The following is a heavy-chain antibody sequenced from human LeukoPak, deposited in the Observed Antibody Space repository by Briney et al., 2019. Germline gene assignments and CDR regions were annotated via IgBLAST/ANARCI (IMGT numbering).Heavy chain of an antibody. CDR3: ARDRCSSTSCYTSYFDY. Sequence: GGSLRLSCTASGFKFDNYGMNWVRQAPGKGLEWVSSLTDRGTRSHYADSVQGRFSISGDNSKNTLYLQMNSLRAEDTAVYYCARDRCSSTSCYTSYFDYWGQGTLVTVSS. CDR1: GFKFDNYG. D-gene: IGHD2-2*02. V-gene: IGHV3-23*01. J-gene: IGHJ4*02. CDR2: LTDRGTRS.